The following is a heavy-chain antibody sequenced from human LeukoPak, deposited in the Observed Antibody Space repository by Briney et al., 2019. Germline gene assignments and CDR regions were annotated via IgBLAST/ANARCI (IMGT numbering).Heavy chain of an antibody. D-gene: IGHD2-15*01. CDR2: TRNKANSYTT. Sequence: GGSLRLSCAASGFTFSSYWMSWVRQAPGKGLEWVGRTRNKANSYTTEYAASVKGRFTISRDDSKNSLYLQMNSLKTEDTAVYYCARAQTAYCSGGSCYIGYFDYWGQGTLVTVSS. V-gene: IGHV3-72*01. J-gene: IGHJ4*02. CDR3: ARAQTAYCSGGSCYIGYFDY. CDR1: GFTFSSYW.